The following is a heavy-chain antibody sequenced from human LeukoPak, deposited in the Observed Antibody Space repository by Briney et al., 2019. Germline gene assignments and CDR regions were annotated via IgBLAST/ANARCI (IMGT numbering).Heavy chain of an antibody. D-gene: IGHD3-22*01. J-gene: IGHJ6*02. CDR2: ISGSGGST. Sequence: GSLRLSCAASGFTFSIYAMSWVRQAPGKGLEWVSAISGSGGSTYYADSVKGRFTISRDNSKNTLYLQMNSLRAEDTAVYYCAKWGTYYYDSSLDGMDVWGQGTTVTVSS. CDR3: AKWGTYYYDSSLDGMDV. CDR1: GFTFSIYA. V-gene: IGHV3-23*01.